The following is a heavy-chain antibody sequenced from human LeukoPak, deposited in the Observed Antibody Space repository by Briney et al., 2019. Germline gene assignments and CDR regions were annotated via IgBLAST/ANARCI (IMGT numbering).Heavy chain of an antibody. CDR3: ARGRRGTRYYGMDV. CDR1: GFTFSSYA. CDR2: ISFDGSNK. J-gene: IGHJ6*02. D-gene: IGHD1-7*01. V-gene: IGHV3-30-3*01. Sequence: GGSLRLSCAASGFTFSSYAMHWVRQAPGKGLEWVAVISFDGSNKYYADSVKGRFTISRDNSKNTLYLQMNSLRAEDTAVYYCARGRRGTRYYGMDVWGQGTTVTVSS.